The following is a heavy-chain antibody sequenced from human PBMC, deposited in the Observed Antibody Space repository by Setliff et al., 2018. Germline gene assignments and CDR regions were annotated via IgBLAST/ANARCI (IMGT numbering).Heavy chain of an antibody. Sequence: SETLSLTCTVSNGSVSTTSHYWGWVRQPPGKGLEWIGSVYYSGYTYYNPSLKSRVTISMDTSKNQFSLGLTSVTAADTAVYYCARESAGDESVRHLYYTDVWGRGTTVTVSS. CDR3: ARESAGDESVRHLYYTDV. V-gene: IGHV4-39*07. CDR1: NGSVSTTSHY. D-gene: IGHD3-3*01. CDR2: VYYSGYT. J-gene: IGHJ6*03.